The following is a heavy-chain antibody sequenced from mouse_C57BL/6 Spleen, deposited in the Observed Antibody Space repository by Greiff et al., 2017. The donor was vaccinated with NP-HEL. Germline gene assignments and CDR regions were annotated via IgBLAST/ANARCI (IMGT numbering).Heavy chain of an antibody. CDR1: GYTFTSYW. J-gene: IGHJ3*01. D-gene: IGHD3-2*02. V-gene: IGHV1-61*01. CDR3: ARGTAQATMAY. Sequence: VQLQQPGAELVRPGSSVKLSCKASGYTFTSYWMDWVKQRPGQGLEWIGNIYPSDSETHYNQKFKDKATLTVDKSSSTAYMQLSSLTSEDSAVYYCARGTAQATMAYWGQGTLVTVSA. CDR2: IYPSDSET.